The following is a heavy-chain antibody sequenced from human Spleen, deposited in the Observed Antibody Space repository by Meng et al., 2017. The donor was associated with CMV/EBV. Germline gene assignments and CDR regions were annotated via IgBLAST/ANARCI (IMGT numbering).Heavy chain of an antibody. CDR2: IHPNSSGA. CDR3: ARQYSSSWVPFDY. V-gene: IGHV1-2*06. J-gene: IGHJ4*02. Sequence: CKASGYTFTGNYMHWERPGRGQGFEWMGRIHPNSSGANYAQKFRGRVTMTRDTSINTAYMELSSLRSDDTAVYYCARQYSSSWVPFDYWGQGTLVTVSS. CDR1: GYTFTGNY. D-gene: IGHD6-13*01.